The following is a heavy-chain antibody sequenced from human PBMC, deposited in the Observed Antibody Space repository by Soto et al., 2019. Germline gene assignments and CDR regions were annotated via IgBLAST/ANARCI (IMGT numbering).Heavy chain of an antibody. Sequence: PSETLSLTCTFSGGSVSSGSYYLSWIRQPPGKGLEWIGYIYYSGSTNYNPSLKSRVTISVDTSKNQFSLKLSSVTAADTAVYYCVRRGSYRYTLHFDYWGQGTLVTVSS. V-gene: IGHV4-61*01. CDR3: VRRGSYRYTLHFDY. CDR2: IYYSGST. D-gene: IGHD3-16*02. J-gene: IGHJ4*02. CDR1: GGSVSSGSYY.